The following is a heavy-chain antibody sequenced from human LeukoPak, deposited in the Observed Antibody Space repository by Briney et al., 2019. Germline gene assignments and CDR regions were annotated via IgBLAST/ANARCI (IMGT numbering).Heavy chain of an antibody. D-gene: IGHD2-2*01. V-gene: IGHV3-7*05. J-gene: IGHJ5*02. CDR2: IKEDGSGK. CDR3: ARDREVRKWFDP. CDR1: GFTVSSNY. Sequence: GGSLRLSCAASGFTVSSNYMSWVRQAPGKGLEWVANIKEDGSGKYYVDSVKGRFTISRDSAKNSLYLQMNSLRAEDTAVYYCARDREVRKWFDPWGQGTLVTVSS.